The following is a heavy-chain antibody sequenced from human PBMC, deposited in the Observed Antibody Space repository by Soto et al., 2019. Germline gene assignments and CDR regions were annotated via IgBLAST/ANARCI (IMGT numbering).Heavy chain of an antibody. CDR1: GVTFTNFG. D-gene: IGHD3-10*01. CDR2: IATYNSNR. CDR3: ARVVRGVVNWFDP. V-gene: IGHV1-18*01. Sequence: HLVQSGPEVKKPGASITVSCKTSGVTFTNFGLSWVRQAPGQGLEWMGWIATYNSNRNYAQKFQGRLTLTTDTSTSTAYMEMKNLGYDDTAVYYGARVVRGVVNWFDPWGQGTLVTVSS. J-gene: IGHJ5*02.